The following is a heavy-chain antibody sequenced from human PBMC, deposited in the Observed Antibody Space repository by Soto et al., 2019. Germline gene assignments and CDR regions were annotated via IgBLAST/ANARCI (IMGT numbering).Heavy chain of an antibody. D-gene: IGHD5-12*01. CDR3: ARLPTSGYHTHYYYAMDV. V-gene: IGHV1-18*01. CDR1: GYTFYNYG. Sequence: QAQLEQSGAEVKKPGASVKVACKASGYTFYNYGITWVRQAPGHGLEWMGWISPYNDYTNYAQKFQGRVSMTTDTSTSTAFMELRSLPSDDTAVYFCARLPTSGYHTHYYYAMDVWGQGNTVTVSS. J-gene: IGHJ6*02. CDR2: ISPYNDYT.